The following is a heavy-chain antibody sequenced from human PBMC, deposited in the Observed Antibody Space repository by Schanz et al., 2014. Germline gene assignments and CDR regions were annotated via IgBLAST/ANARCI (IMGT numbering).Heavy chain of an antibody. CDR1: GITFSSHS. CDR3: ARKMKLGVYGGKGHDSLDI. CDR2: ISSSSSTR. Sequence: EVHLVESGGGLVQPGGSLRLSCAASGITFSSHSFNWVRQAPGKGLEWISYISSSSSTRYYADSVKGRFTMSRDNAKNSVFLQMNTLRAEDTAVYYCARKMKLGVYGGKGHDSLDIWGQGTMVTVSS. V-gene: IGHV3-48*01. D-gene: IGHD4-17*01. J-gene: IGHJ3*02.